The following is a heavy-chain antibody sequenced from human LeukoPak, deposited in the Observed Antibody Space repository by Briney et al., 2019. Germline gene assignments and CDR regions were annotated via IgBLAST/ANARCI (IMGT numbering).Heavy chain of an antibody. J-gene: IGHJ1*01. CDR2: INPAGSET. V-gene: IGHV3-7*01. D-gene: IGHD6-19*01. Sequence: GSLRFSCAASGFSFNAYWMAWVRQAPGTGLEWVANINPAGSETFHVDPVKGRFSISRDHAKNLVYLQMNSLRAEDTAVYYCATTVAGSFHHWGQGTLVTVSS. CDR1: GFSFNAYW. CDR3: ATTVAGSFHH.